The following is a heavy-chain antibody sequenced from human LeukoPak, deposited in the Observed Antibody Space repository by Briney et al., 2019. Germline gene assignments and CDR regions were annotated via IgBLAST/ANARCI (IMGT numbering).Heavy chain of an antibody. J-gene: IGHJ4*02. CDR3: ASTVGVVPAAIDY. CDR2: INHSGST. D-gene: IGHD2-2*01. CDR1: GGSFSGYY. Sequence: SETLSLTCAVYGGSFSGYYWRWIRQPPGKGLEWIGEINHSGSTNYNPSLKSRVTISVDTSKNQFSLKLSSVTAADTAVYYCASTVGVVPAAIDYWGQGTLVTVSS. V-gene: IGHV4-34*01.